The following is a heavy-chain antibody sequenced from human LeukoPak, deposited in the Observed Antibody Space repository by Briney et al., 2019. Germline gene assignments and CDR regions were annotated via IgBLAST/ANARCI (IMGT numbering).Heavy chain of an antibody. J-gene: IGHJ4*02. CDR1: GFTFSSYS. V-gene: IGHV3-23*01. Sequence: GGSLRLSCAASGFTFSSYSMNWVRQAPGKGLEWVSGISGSGGSTYYADSVKGRFTISRDNSKNTLYLQMNSLRAEDTAAYYCAKPGYCSDTSCSPFDCWGQGTLVTVSS. D-gene: IGHD2-2*01. CDR3: AKPGYCSDTSCSPFDC. CDR2: ISGSGGST.